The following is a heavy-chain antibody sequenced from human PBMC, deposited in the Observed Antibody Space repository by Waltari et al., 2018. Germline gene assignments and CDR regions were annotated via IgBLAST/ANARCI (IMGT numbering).Heavy chain of an antibody. V-gene: IGHV4-38-2*02. CDR3: ARTVSRYYYDSSGDNPDY. J-gene: IGHJ4*02. CDR1: GYSISSGYY. D-gene: IGHD3-22*01. Sequence: QVQLQESGPGLVKPSETLSLTCTVSGYSISSGYYWGWIRQPPGKGLEWIGSIYHSGSTYYNPSLKSRVTISVDTSKNQFSLKLSSVTAADTAVYYCARTVSRYYYDSSGDNPDYWGQGTLVTVSS. CDR2: IYHSGST.